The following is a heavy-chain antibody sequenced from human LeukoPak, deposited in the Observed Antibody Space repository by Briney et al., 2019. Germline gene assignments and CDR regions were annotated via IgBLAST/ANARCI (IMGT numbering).Heavy chain of an antibody. Sequence: SETLSLTCTVSGGSISSYYWGWIRQPPGKGLEWMGYIYYSGSTNYNPSLKSRVTISVDTSKNQFSLRVSSVTAADTAVYYCARHLNNCGDDCYIFDYWGQGTLVTVSS. J-gene: IGHJ4*02. CDR3: ARHLNNCGDDCYIFDY. CDR1: GGSISSYY. D-gene: IGHD2-21*01. CDR2: IYYSGST. V-gene: IGHV4-59*08.